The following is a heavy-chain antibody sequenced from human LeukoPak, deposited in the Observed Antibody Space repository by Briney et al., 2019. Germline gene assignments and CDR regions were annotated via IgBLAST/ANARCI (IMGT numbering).Heavy chain of an antibody. CDR3: ARGPTYYYDSRGYYSLDY. CDR2: IIPILGIA. J-gene: IGHJ4*02. V-gene: IGHV1-69*04. Sequence: EASVKVSCKASGGTFSSYAISWVRQTPGQGLEWMGRIIPILGIANYAQKFQGRVTITADKPTSTAYMELSSLRSEDTAVYYCARGPTYYYDSRGYYSLDYWGQGTLVTVSS. D-gene: IGHD3-22*01. CDR1: GGTFSSYA.